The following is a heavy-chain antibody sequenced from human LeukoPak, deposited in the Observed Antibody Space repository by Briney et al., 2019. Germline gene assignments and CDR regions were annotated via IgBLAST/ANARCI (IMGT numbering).Heavy chain of an antibody. D-gene: IGHD1-26*01. CDR2: IIPIFGTA. Sequence: GASVKVSCKASGGTFSSYAISWVRQAPGQGLEWMGGIIPIFGTANYAQKFQGRVTITTDESTSTAYMELSSLRSEDTAVYYCARGRGGSYVARLDYWGQGTLVTVSS. CDR1: GGTFSSYA. CDR3: ARGRGGSYVARLDY. V-gene: IGHV1-69*05. J-gene: IGHJ4*02.